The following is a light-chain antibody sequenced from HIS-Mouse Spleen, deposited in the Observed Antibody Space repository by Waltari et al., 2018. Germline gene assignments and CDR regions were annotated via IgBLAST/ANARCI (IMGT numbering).Light chain of an antibody. CDR3: SSYTSSSTLV. V-gene: IGLV2-14*01. J-gene: IGLJ3*02. CDR1: SSDVGGYNY. Sequence: QSALTQPASVSGSPGQSITISCTGTSSDVGGYNYVSWYQQHPGQAPKLMIYEVSNRPVGFSNRFSASKVGNTASLTISGLQAEDEADYYCSSYTSSSTLVFGGGTKLTVL. CDR2: EVS.